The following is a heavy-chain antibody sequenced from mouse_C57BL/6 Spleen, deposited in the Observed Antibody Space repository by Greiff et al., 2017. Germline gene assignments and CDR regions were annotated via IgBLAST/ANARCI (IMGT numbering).Heavy chain of an antibody. Sequence: EVQLQQSGPELVKPGASVKISCKASGYTFTDYYMNWVKQSHGKSLEWIGDINPNNGGTSYNQKFKGKATLTVDKSSSIAYMELRSLTSEDSAVYYCARRDYGSPYWYFDVWGTGTTVTVSS. CDR2: INPNNGGT. CDR1: GYTFTDYY. V-gene: IGHV1-26*01. D-gene: IGHD1-1*01. CDR3: ARRDYGSPYWYFDV. J-gene: IGHJ1*03.